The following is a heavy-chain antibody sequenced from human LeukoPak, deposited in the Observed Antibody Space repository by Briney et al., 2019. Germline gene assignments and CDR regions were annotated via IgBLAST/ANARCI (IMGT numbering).Heavy chain of an antibody. CDR1: GFTFSSYV. CDR3: ARDYYNSSGYYYGDC. CDR2: ISSNGGNT. D-gene: IGHD3-22*01. J-gene: IGHJ4*02. V-gene: IGHV3-64*01. Sequence: GGSLRLSCAASGFTFSSYVMHWVRQAPGKGLEYVSTISSNGGNTYYANSVKGRFTISRDNSKNTLYLQMGSLRAEDMAVYYCARDYYNSSGYYYGDCWGQGTLVTVSS.